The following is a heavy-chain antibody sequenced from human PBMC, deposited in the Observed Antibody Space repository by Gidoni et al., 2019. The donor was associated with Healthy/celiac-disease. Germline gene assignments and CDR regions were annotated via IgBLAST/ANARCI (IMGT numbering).Heavy chain of an antibody. CDR1: GFTFSSYA. V-gene: IGHV3-64D*06. D-gene: IGHD3-22*01. J-gene: IGHJ4*02. CDR3: VKVANYDSSGYYPDYYFDY. CDR2: ISSNGGST. Sequence: EVQLVESGGGLVQPVGSLRLSCSASGFTFSSYAMHWVRQAPGKGLEYVSAISSNGGSTYYADSVKGRFTISRDNSKNTLYLQMSSLRAEDTAVYYCVKVANYDSSGYYPDYYFDYWGQGTLVTVSS.